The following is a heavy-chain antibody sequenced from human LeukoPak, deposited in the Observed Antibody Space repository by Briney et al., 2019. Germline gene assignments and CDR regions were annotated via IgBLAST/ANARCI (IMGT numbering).Heavy chain of an antibody. V-gene: IGHV4-39*01. J-gene: IGHJ4*02. CDR3: ARQMNTVTADY. D-gene: IGHD4-17*01. CDR2: IFYSGST. CDR1: GGSISSSSYF. Sequence: SGTLSLTCTVSGGSISSSSYFWGWIRQPPGKGLEGIGSIFYSGSTYYTPSLNIRVTISIYTSKNQFYLRLSSVTAADTAVYYCARQMNTVTADYGGQGTLVTVSS.